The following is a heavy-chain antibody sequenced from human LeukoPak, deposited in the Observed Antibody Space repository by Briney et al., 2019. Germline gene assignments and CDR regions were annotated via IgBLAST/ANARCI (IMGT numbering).Heavy chain of an antibody. CDR1: GFTFRSYG. V-gene: IGHV3-48*01. CDR3: ARGFYTPDY. CDR2: ISTGSTTI. Sequence: GGSLRLSCAVSGFTFRSYGMNWVRQAPGKGLEWVSYISTGSTTISYADSVKGRFTISRDNAKSSLYLEMNSLRVEDTAMYYCARGFYTPDYWGQGTLVTVSS. J-gene: IGHJ4*02.